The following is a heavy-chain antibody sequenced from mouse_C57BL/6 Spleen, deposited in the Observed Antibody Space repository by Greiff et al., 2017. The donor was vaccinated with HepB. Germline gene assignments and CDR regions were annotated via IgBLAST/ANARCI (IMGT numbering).Heavy chain of an antibody. V-gene: IGHV1-82*01. J-gene: IGHJ3*01. CDR3: ATGDYDVGFAY. CDR1: GYAFSSSW. Sequence: VKLMESGPELVKPGASVKISCKASGYAFSSSWMNWVKQRPGKGLEWIGRIYPGDGDTNYNGKFKGKATLTADKSSSTAYMQLSSLTSEDSAVYFCATGDYDVGFAYWGQGTLVTVSA. D-gene: IGHD2-4*01. CDR2: IYPGDGDT.